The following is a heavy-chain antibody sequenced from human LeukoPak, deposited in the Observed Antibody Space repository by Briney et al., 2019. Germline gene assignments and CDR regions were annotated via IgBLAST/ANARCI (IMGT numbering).Heavy chain of an antibody. J-gene: IGHJ5*02. D-gene: IGHD6-19*01. Sequence: SETLSLTCTVSGGSISSYYWSWIRQPPGKGLEWIGYIYYSGSTNYNPSLKSRVTISVDTSKNQFSLKLSSVTAADTAVYYCARDPISGSPYGFDPWGQGTLVTVSS. V-gene: IGHV4-59*01. CDR3: ARDPISGSPYGFDP. CDR2: IYYSGST. CDR1: GGSISSYY.